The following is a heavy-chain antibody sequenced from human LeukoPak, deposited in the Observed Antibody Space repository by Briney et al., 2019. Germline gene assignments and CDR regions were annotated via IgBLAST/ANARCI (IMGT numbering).Heavy chain of an antibody. CDR1: GYTFTSYY. J-gene: IGHJ4*02. V-gene: IGHV1-46*01. D-gene: IGHD1-7*01. Sequence: GGSLRLSCAASGYTFTSYYMHWVRQAPGQGLEWMGIINPSGGSTSYAQKFQGRVTMTRDTSTSTVYMELSSLRSEDTAVYYCARDPQLELPVYYFDYWGQGTLVTVSS. CDR2: INPSGGST. CDR3: ARDPQLELPVYYFDY.